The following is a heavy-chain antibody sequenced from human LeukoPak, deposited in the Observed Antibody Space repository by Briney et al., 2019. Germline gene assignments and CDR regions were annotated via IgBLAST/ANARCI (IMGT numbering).Heavy chain of an antibody. V-gene: IGHV3-48*01. CDR1: GFTFSSYS. Sequence: PGGSLRLSCAASGFTFSSYSMNWVRQAPGKGLEWVSYISSSSSTIYYADSVKGRFTISRDNSKNTLYLQMNSLRVEDTAVYYCAERPVIDPKSITGTKWSLDSWGQGTLVSVSS. J-gene: IGHJ4*02. D-gene: IGHD1-7*01. CDR2: ISSSSSTI. CDR3: AERPVIDPKSITGTKWSLDS.